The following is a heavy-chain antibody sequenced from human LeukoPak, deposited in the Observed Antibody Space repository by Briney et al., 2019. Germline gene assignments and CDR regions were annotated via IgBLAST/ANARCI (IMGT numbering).Heavy chain of an antibody. V-gene: IGHV4-39*01. J-gene: IGHJ3*02. CDR1: GGSISSSSYY. CDR2: IYYSGST. CDR3: ARQQSDAFDI. Sequence: PSETLSLTCTVSGGSISSSSYYWGWIRQPPGKGLEWIGSIYYSGSTYYNPSLKSRVTISVDTSKNQFSLKLGSVTAADTAVYYCARQQSDAFDIWGQGTMVTVSS.